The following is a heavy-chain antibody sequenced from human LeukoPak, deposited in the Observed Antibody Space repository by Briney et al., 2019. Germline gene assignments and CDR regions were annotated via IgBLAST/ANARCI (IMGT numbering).Heavy chain of an antibody. CDR3: ATSEPPDGERRGLALRTWFEPAFDT. V-gene: IGHV1-24*01. Sequence: ASVKVSCKVSGYTLTELSMHWVRQAPGKGLEWMGGFDPEDGETIYAQKFQGRVTMTEDTSTDTAYMELSSLRSEDTAVYYCATSEPPDGERRGLALRTWFEPAFDTWGQGTMVTVSS. D-gene: IGHD1-1*01. CDR2: FDPEDGET. J-gene: IGHJ3*02. CDR1: GYTLTELS.